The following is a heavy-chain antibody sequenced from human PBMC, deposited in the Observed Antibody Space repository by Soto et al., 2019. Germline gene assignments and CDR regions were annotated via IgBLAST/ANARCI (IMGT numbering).Heavy chain of an antibody. CDR3: GGVPRDGNYANGVDG. J-gene: IGHJ6*02. CDR2: IDTEGSRK. D-gene: IGHD4-17*01. Sequence: GGSLRLSCAAYGFIFNTYWMCWVRQAPGKGLEWVANIDTEGSRKNYVDSGKGRFSPSRDNAKKSLFLQMNSLTDEDTAVYYWGGVPRDGNYANGVDGWGQGTTVTVSS. V-gene: IGHV3-7*03. CDR1: GFIFNTYW.